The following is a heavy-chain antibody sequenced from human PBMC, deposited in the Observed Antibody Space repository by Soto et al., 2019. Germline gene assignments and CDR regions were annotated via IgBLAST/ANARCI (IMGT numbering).Heavy chain of an antibody. Sequence: EVQLVESGGGLVQPGGSLRLSCAASGFTFSSYAMHWVRQAPGKGLEYVSAISSNGGSTYYANSVKGRFTISRDNYKHTLYLQMGSLRAEDMAVYYCARRDGYNFDYWGQGTLVTVSS. J-gene: IGHJ4*02. D-gene: IGHD5-12*01. V-gene: IGHV3-64*01. CDR3: ARRDGYNFDY. CDR2: ISSNGGST. CDR1: GFTFSSYA.